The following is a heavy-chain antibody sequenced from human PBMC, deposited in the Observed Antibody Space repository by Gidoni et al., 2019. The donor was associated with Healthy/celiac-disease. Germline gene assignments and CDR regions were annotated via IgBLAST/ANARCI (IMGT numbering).Heavy chain of an antibody. D-gene: IGHD3-16*02. Sequence: EVQLLESGGGLVQPGGSLRLSCAAYGFTFSSYAMSWVRQAPGKGLEWVSAISGSGGSTYYADSVKGRFTISRDNSKNTLYLQMNSLRAEDTAVYYCAKSTFGGVIVSPYYFDYWGQGTLVTVSS. V-gene: IGHV3-23*01. CDR3: AKSTFGGVIVSPYYFDY. CDR1: GFTFSSYA. CDR2: ISGSGGST. J-gene: IGHJ4*02.